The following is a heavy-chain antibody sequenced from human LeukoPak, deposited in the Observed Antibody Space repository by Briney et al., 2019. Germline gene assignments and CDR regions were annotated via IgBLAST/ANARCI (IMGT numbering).Heavy chain of an antibody. CDR1: GYTFTGYY. Sequence: ASVKVSCKAFGYTFTGYYMHWVRQAPGQGLEWMGWINPNSGGTNYAQKFQGRVTMTRDTSISTAYMELSRLRSDDTAVYYCENIRGYCSGGSCSHYCDQGNLVLVSA. CDR3: ENIRGYCSGGSCSHY. CDR2: INPNSGGT. V-gene: IGHV1-2*02. J-gene: IGHJ4*02. D-gene: IGHD2-15*01.